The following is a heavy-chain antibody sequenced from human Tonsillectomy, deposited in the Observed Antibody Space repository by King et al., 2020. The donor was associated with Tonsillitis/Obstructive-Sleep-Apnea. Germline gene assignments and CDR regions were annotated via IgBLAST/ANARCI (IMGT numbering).Heavy chain of an antibody. CDR1: GFSLTTSGVG. D-gene: IGHD3-3*01. J-gene: IGHJ5*02. CDR3: AHSPEYDFWSGFPKDWFDP. CDR2: IYWDDDK. V-gene: IGHV2-5*02. Sequence: VTLKESGPTLVKPTQTLTLTCTFSGFSLTTSGVGVGWIRQPPGKALEWPALIYWDDDKRYSPSLKSRLTITKDTSKNQVVLTMTNMDPVDTATYYCAHSPEYDFWSGFPKDWFDPWGQGTLVTVSS.